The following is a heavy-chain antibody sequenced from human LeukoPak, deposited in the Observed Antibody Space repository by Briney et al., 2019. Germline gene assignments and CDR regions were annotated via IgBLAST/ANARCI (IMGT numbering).Heavy chain of an antibody. Sequence: GGSLRLSCAASGFTVSSNSMNWVRQAPGKGLEWVSVIYSHGDTYYADSVKSRFSISRDNSKNTLYLQMNSLRAEDTAVYYCARAGPYNHNSFDSWGQGTLVTVSS. J-gene: IGHJ4*02. D-gene: IGHD1-1*01. CDR3: ARAGPYNHNSFDS. CDR2: IYSHGDT. CDR1: GFTVSSNS. V-gene: IGHV3-53*01.